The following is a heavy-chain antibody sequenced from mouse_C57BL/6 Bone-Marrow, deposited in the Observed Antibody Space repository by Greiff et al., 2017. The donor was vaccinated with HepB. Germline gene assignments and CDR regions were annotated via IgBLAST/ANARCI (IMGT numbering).Heavy chain of an antibody. Sequence: VHVKQSGGGLVQPGESLKLSCESNEYEFPSHDMSWVRKTPEKRLELVAAINSDGGSTYYPDTMERRFIISRDNTKKTLYLQMSSLRSEDTALYYCEELRRFAYWGQGTLVTVSA. D-gene: IGHD2-12*01. CDR3: EELRRFAY. CDR1: EYEFPSHD. J-gene: IGHJ3*01. V-gene: IGHV5-2*01. CDR2: INSDGGST.